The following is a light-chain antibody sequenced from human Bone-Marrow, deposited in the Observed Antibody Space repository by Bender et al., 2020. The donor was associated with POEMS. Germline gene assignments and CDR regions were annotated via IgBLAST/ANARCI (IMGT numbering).Light chain of an antibody. CDR3: QVWDRYTDHVV. CDR2: EDV. CDR1: NIGSKS. V-gene: IGLV3-21*04. Sequence: SYVVTQPPSMSLAPGKTAMIPCGGDNIGSKSVQWYQQKPGQAPVLVIYEDVDRPSEIPARFSGSISGNTATLTITGVVAGDEADYYCQVWDRYTDHVVFGGGTKLTVL. J-gene: IGLJ3*02.